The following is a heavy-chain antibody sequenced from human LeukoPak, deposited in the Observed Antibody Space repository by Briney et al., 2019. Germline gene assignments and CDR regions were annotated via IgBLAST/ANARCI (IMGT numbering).Heavy chain of an antibody. CDR3: ARDILTGPFPEISYYYYGMDV. Sequence: PGGSLRLSCAASGFTFSSYEMNWVRQAPGKGLEWVSYISSSGSTIYYADSVKGRFTISRDNAKNSLYLQMNSLRAEDTAVYYCARDILTGPFPEISYYYYGMDVWGQGTTVTVSS. D-gene: IGHD3-9*01. V-gene: IGHV3-48*03. J-gene: IGHJ6*02. CDR2: ISSSGSTI. CDR1: GFTFSSYE.